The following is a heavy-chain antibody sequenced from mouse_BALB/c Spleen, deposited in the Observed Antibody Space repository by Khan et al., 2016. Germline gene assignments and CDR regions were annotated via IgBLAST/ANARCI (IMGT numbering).Heavy chain of an antibody. Sequence: QIQLVQSGPELKKPGETVKISCKASGYTFTDYSMHWVKRVPGKGLKWMGWINTETGEPTYADDFKGRFAFSLETSASTAYLQINNLKNEDSATYFCARRGYCYDYAMDYWGQGTSVTVSS. D-gene: IGHD2-12*01. CDR3: ARRGYCYDYAMDY. V-gene: IGHV9-2-1*01. CDR2: INTETGEP. J-gene: IGHJ4*01. CDR1: GYTFTDYS.